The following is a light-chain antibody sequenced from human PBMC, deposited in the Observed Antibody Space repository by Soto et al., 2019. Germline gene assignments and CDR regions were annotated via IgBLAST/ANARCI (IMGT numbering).Light chain of an antibody. J-gene: IGKJ5*01. CDR2: AAS. CDR3: QQYGSTPPIT. V-gene: IGKV3-20*01. CDR1: QSVSSSS. Sequence: EIVLTQSPGTLSLSPGEGATLSCRASQSVSSSSLAWYQQKPGQAPRLLIYAASSRATGIPDRFSGSGSGTDFTLTISRLEPEDFAVYYCQQYGSTPPITFGQGTRLEI.